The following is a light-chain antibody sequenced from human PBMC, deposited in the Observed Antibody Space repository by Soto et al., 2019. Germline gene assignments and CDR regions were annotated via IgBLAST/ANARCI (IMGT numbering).Light chain of an antibody. CDR3: QVWDSSTVV. V-gene: IGLV3-9*01. Sequence: SYELNQPLSVSVALGQTARITCGGNNIGSKNVHWYQQKPGQAPVLVIYRDSNRPSGIPERFSGSNSGNTATLTISRAQAGDEADYYWQVWDSSTVVFGGGTKLTVL. CDR2: RDS. CDR1: NIGSKN. J-gene: IGLJ2*01.